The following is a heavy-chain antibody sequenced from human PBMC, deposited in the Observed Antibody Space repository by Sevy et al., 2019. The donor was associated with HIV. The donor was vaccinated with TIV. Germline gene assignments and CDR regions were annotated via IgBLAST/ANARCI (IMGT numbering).Heavy chain of an antibody. J-gene: IGHJ6*03. CDR2: IKQDGSEK. V-gene: IGHV3-7*03. CDR3: ARAGYSSGPSYYYYYMDV. D-gene: IGHD6-25*01. Sequence: GGSLRLSCAASGFTFSSYWMSWVRQAPGKGLEWVANIKQDGSEKYYVDSVKGRFTISRDNAKNSLYLQMNSLRAEDTAVYYCARAGYSSGPSYYYYYMDVWGKGTTVTVSS. CDR1: GFTFSSYW.